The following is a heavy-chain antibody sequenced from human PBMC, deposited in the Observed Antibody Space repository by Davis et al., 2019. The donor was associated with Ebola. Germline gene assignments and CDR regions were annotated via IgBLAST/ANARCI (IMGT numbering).Heavy chain of an antibody. V-gene: IGHV3-53*05. Sequence: PGGSLRLSCAASGFTVSSNHMSWVRQAPGKGLEWVSVIYDRSTAYADSVRGRFTISRDKSNNSLYLGMNSLRVDDTAVYYCATTQWLREFDNWGQGTLVTVSS. CDR3: ATTQWLREFDN. CDR2: IYDRST. CDR1: GFTVSSNH. D-gene: IGHD6-19*01. J-gene: IGHJ4*02.